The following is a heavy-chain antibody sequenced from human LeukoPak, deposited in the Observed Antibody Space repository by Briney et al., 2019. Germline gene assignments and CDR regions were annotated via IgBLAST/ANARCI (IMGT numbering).Heavy chain of an antibody. CDR3: ARFPSAIAVAQSSY. Sequence: ASVKVSCKASGYTFTSYYIHWVRQAPGQGPEWMGIIYPSGGSTTYAQKFQGRVTMTRDMSTSTVYMELSSLRSEDTAVYYCARFPSAIAVAQSSYWGQGTLVTVSS. V-gene: IGHV1-46*01. CDR2: IYPSGGST. J-gene: IGHJ4*02. D-gene: IGHD6-19*01. CDR1: GYTFTSYY.